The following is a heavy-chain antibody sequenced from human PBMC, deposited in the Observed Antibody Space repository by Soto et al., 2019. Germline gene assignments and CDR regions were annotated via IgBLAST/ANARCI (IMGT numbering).Heavy chain of an antibody. D-gene: IGHD3-22*01. J-gene: IGHJ4*02. CDR2: INAGNGNT. V-gene: IGHV1-3*01. CDR1: GYTFTSYA. Sequence: ASVKGSFKASGYTFTSYAMHWLRQAPGQRLEWMGWINAGNGNTKYSQKFQGRVTITRDTSASTAYMELSSLRSEDTAVYYCARSWTYYYDSSGYYGVDYWGQGTLVTVSS. CDR3: ARSWTYYYDSSGYYGVDY.